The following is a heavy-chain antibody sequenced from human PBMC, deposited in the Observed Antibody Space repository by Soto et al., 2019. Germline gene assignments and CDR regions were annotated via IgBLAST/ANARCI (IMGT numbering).Heavy chain of an antibody. V-gene: IGHV3-30*04. J-gene: IGHJ4*02. CDR1: GFTFRIYA. CDR2: ISRDGTNK. D-gene: IGHD3-10*01. CDR3: ARSRSGAVADSFDC. Sequence: GGSLRLSCAASGFTFRIYAIHWVRQAPGKGLEWVAVISRDGTNKYYVDSVKGRFTISSDNSKDTVYLQMNSLRDEDSAMFYCARSRSGAVADSFDCWGQGTLVTVSS.